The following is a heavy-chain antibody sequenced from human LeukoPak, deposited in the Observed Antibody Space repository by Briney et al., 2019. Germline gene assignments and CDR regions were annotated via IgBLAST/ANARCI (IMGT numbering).Heavy chain of an antibody. CDR3: AKPRLWFGEFLYYFDY. CDR2: ISGSGGST. D-gene: IGHD3-10*01. V-gene: IGHV3-23*01. Sequence: PGGSLRLSCAASGFTFSSYAMSWVRQAPGKGLEWVSAISGSGGSTYYADSVKSRSTISRDNSKNTLYLQMNSLRAEDTAVYYCAKPRLWFGEFLYYFDYWGQGTLVTVSS. CDR1: GFTFSSYA. J-gene: IGHJ4*02.